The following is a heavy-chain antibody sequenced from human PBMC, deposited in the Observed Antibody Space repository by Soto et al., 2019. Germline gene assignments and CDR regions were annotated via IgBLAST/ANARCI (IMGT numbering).Heavy chain of an antibody. CDR2: ISAYNGNT. Sequence: SVKVSCKASGYTFTSYGISWVRQAPGQGLEWMGWISAYNGNTNYAQKLQGRVTMTTDTSTSTAYMELRSLRSDDTAVYYCARDRGLAARYYYYYGMDVWGQGTTVTVSS. CDR3: ARDRGLAARYYYYYGMDV. J-gene: IGHJ6*02. CDR1: GYTFTSYG. V-gene: IGHV1-18*01. D-gene: IGHD6-6*01.